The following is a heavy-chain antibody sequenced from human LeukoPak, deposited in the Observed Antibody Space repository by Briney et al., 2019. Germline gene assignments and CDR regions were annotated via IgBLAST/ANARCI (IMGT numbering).Heavy chain of an antibody. Sequence: GASVKVSCKASGYTFTSYGISWVRQAPGQGLEWMGWISAYNGNTNYAQKLQGRVTMTTDTSTSTAYMKLRSLRSDDTAVYYCARSGPYDSSGYCYDHWGQGTLVTVSS. D-gene: IGHD3-22*01. J-gene: IGHJ4*02. CDR2: ISAYNGNT. CDR1: GYTFTSYG. V-gene: IGHV1-18*01. CDR3: ARSGPYDSSGYCYDH.